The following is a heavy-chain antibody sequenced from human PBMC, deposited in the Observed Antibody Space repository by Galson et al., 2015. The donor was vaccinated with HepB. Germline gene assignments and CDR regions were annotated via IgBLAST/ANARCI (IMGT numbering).Heavy chain of an antibody. CDR1: GFTFGDYA. Sequence: PLRLSCAASGFTFGDYAMSWFRQAPGKGLEWVGFIRSKAYGGTTEYAASVKGRFTISRDDSKSIAYLQMNSLKTEDTAVYYCTREFFVDTAMVLPFDYWGQGTLVTVSS. J-gene: IGHJ4*02. V-gene: IGHV3-49*03. D-gene: IGHD5-18*01. CDR2: IRSKAYGGTT. CDR3: TREFFVDTAMVLPFDY.